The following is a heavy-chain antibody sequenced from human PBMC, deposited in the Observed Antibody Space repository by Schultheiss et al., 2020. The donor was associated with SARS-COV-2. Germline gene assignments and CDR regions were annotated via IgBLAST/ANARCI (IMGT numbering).Heavy chain of an antibody. D-gene: IGHD3-16*01. CDR2: ISWNSGSI. CDR1: GFTFDDYA. J-gene: IGHJ4*02. V-gene: IGHV3-9*01. Sequence: GGSLRLSCAASGFTFDDYAMHWVRQAPGKGLEWVSGISWNSGSIGYADSVKGRFTISRDNAKNSLYLQMNSLRAEDTALYYCAKDINSLGHLDNFDYWGQGTLVTVSS. CDR3: AKDINSLGHLDNFDY.